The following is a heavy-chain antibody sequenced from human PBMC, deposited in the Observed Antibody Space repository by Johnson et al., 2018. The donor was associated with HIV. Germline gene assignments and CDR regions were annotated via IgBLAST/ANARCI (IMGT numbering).Heavy chain of an antibody. CDR2: INWNGGST. J-gene: IGHJ3*02. CDR1: GFTFDDYG. CDR3: ARPVVADYRGAFDI. D-gene: IGHD3-22*01. V-gene: IGHV3-20*04. Sequence: EVQLVESGGGVVRPGGSLRLSCAASGFTFDDYGMRWVRQAPGKGLEWVSGINWNGGSTGDVDYVKGRFTISRDNARNSLYLQMNSLRAEDTAVYYCARPVVADYRGAFDIWGQGTMVTVSS.